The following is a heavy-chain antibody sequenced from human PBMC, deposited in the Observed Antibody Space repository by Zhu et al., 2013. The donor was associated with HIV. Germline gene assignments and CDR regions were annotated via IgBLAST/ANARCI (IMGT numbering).Heavy chain of an antibody. CDR1: GGTFSSYA. Sequence: QVQLVQSGAEXKKPGSSVKVSCKASGGTFSSYAISWVRQAPGQGLEWMGGIIPIFGTANYAQKFQGRVTITADESTSTAYMELSSLRSEDTAVYYCASSTPEQWSKTKPTKRTTRYYYYGMDVWGPRDHG. CDR3: ASSTPEQWSKTKPTKRTTRYYYYGMDV. J-gene: IGHJ6*02. D-gene: IGHD6-19*01. V-gene: IGHV1-69*01. CDR2: IIPIFGTA.